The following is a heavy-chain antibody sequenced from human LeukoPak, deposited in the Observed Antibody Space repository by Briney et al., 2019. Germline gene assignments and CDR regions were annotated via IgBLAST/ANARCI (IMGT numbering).Heavy chain of an antibody. Sequence: GGSLRLSCAASGFTFSSYWMHWVRQAPGKGLVWVSRISSDGSSTSYADSVKGRFTISGDNAKNTLYLQMNSLRAEDTAVYYCARDRVVVPAAEPGDWFDPWGQGTLVTVSS. J-gene: IGHJ5*02. D-gene: IGHD2-2*01. CDR3: ARDRVVVPAAEPGDWFDP. CDR1: GFTFSSYW. V-gene: IGHV3-74*01. CDR2: ISSDGSST.